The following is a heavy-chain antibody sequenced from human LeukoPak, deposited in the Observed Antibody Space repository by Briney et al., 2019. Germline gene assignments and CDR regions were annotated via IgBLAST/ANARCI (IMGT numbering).Heavy chain of an antibody. V-gene: IGHV3-23*01. CDR1: GLTFSSFA. Sequence: PGGSLRLSCAASGLTFSSFAMSWVRQAPGKGLEWVSVVSGSGGSTYYADSVKGRFTISRDNSQNTLYPQMNSLRAEDTAVYYCAKDWAGSDRRYYFDNWGQGTLVTVSS. CDR2: VSGSGGST. J-gene: IGHJ4*02. CDR3: AKDWAGSDRRYYFDN. D-gene: IGHD3-22*01.